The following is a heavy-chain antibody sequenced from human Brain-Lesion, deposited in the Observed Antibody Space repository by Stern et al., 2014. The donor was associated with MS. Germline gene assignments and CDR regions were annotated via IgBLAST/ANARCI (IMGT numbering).Heavy chain of an antibody. CDR1: GFTFTNYG. Sequence: QVQLVESGGGVVQPGRSLRLSCAASGFTFTNYGMHWVRQAPGKGLEWVAVISYDGSDKYYAASVKGRFTISRDNSKNTLYLQMNSLRGEDTAMYYCANSLGTYSRCGGDCYSRADYWGQGTLVTVFS. J-gene: IGHJ4*02. V-gene: IGHV3-30*18. CDR2: ISYDGSDK. CDR3: ANSLGTYSRCGGDCYSRADY. D-gene: IGHD2-21*02.